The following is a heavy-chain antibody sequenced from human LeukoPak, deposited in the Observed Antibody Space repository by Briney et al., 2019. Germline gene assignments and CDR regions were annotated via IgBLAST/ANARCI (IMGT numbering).Heavy chain of an antibody. CDR2: MNPNSGNT. V-gene: IGHV1-8*01. CDR3: ARELYYYGSGSNEFDY. J-gene: IGHJ4*02. Sequence: ASVKVSCKASGCTFTSYDINWVRQATGQGLEWMGWMNPNSGNTGYAQKFQGRVTMTRNTSISTAYMELSSLRSEDTAVYYCARELYYYGSGSNEFDYWGQGTLVTVSS. D-gene: IGHD3-10*01. CDR1: GCTFTSYD.